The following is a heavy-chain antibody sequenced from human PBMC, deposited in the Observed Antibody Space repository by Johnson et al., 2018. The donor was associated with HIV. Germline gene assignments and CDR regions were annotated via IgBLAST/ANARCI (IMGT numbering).Heavy chain of an antibody. CDR3: AREGGNWGNPYDAFDN. J-gene: IGHJ3*02. D-gene: IGHD7-27*01. CDR1: GFTFSSYA. Sequence: QVQLVESGGGLVQHGGSLRLSCAASGFTFSSYAMNWVRQAQGKGLEWVAVLSYDGSNTYSADSVKGRFTISRDNSKNTLYLQMNSLRAEDTAVYYCAREGGNWGNPYDAFDNWGQGTMVTVSS. V-gene: IGHV3-30-3*01. CDR2: LSYDGSNT.